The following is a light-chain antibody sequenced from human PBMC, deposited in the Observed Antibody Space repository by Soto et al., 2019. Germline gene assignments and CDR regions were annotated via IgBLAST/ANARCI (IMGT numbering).Light chain of an antibody. J-gene: IGKJ4*01. CDR2: DAS. Sequence: DIQMTQSPSTLSASVGDRVTITCRASQSISSWLAWYQQKPGKAPKLLIYDASSLESGVPSRFSGSGSGTEFTLTISSLQPDDFATYYCQQYKSYGLTFGGGTKVEIK. CDR3: QQYKSYGLT. CDR1: QSISSW. V-gene: IGKV1-5*01.